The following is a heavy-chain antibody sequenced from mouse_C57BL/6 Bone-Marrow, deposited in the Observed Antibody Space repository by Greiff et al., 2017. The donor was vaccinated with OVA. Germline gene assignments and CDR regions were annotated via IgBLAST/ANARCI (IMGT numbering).Heavy chain of an antibody. V-gene: IGHV1-18*01. Sequence: VQLQQSGPELVKPGASVKIPCKASGYTFTDYNMDWVKQSHGKSLEWIGDINPNNGGTIYNQKFKGKATLPVDKSSSTAYMELRSLTSEDTAVYYCARSITTVGPWYFDVWGTGTTVTVSS. J-gene: IGHJ1*03. D-gene: IGHD1-1*01. CDR2: INPNNGGT. CDR3: ARSITTVGPWYFDV. CDR1: GYTFTDYN.